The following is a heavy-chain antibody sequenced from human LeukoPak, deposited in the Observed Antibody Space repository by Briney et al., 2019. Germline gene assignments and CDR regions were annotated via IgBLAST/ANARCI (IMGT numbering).Heavy chain of an antibody. V-gene: IGHV1-2*02. CDR1: GYTFTGYY. CDR2: INPNSGGT. Sequence: ASVKVSCKASGYTFTGYYMHWVRQAPGQGLEWMGWINPNSGGTNYAQKFHGRVTMTRDTSISTAYMELSRLRSDDTAVYYCARVPLGYSSSWYSWFDYWGQGTLVTVSS. CDR3: ARVPLGYSSSWYSWFDY. J-gene: IGHJ4*02. D-gene: IGHD6-13*01.